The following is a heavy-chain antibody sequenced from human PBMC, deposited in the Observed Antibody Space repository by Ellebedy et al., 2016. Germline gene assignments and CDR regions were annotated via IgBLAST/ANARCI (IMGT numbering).Heavy chain of an antibody. D-gene: IGHD3-10*01. CDR1: GFSFSSYA. CDR2: VVGSGERT. Sequence: GGSLRLSCAASGFSFSSYAMSWVRQAPGKGPEWVSAVVGSGERTFYADSVKGRFTISRDNSKNMLYLQMSSLKVEDTAVYYCANVGGSGIYYNGFWGQGTLVTVSS. V-gene: IGHV3-23*01. CDR3: ANVGGSGIYYNGF. J-gene: IGHJ4*02.